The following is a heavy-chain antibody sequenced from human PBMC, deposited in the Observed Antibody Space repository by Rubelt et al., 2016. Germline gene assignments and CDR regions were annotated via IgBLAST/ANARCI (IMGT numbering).Heavy chain of an antibody. CDR1: GFSFSMYW. J-gene: IGHJ6*02. CDR2: IYSDVSST. Sequence: GSLRLSCAASGFSFSMYWMHWVRQVPGKGLVWVSRIYSDVSSTTYADSVKGRFTISRDNSKNTLYLQMNSLRAEDTAVDYCAKEGGDYYASGSPEDGGMDVVGQGSTVTVSS. D-gene: IGHD3-10*01. V-gene: IGHV3-74*01. CDR3: AKEGGDYYASGSPEDGGMDV.